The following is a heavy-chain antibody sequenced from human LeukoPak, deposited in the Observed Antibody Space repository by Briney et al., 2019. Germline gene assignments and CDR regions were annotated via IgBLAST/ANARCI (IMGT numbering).Heavy chain of an antibody. Sequence: GGSLRLSCAASGFTFSSYAMSWVRQAPGKGLEWVSAISGSGGSTYYADSVKGRFTISRDNSKNTLYLQMNSPRAEDTAVYYCAKDPIVVVPAARDYWGQGTLVTVSS. CDR2: ISGSGGST. CDR1: GFTFSSYA. J-gene: IGHJ4*02. D-gene: IGHD2-2*01. V-gene: IGHV3-23*01. CDR3: AKDPIVVVPAARDY.